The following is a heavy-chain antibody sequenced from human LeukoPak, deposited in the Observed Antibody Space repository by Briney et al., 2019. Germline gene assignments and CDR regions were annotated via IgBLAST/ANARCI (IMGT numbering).Heavy chain of an antibody. D-gene: IGHD2-15*01. J-gene: IGHJ5*02. CDR2: ISSSGSTI. CDR1: GFTFSDYY. Sequence: PGGSLRLSCAASGFTFSDYYMSWIRQAPGKGLEWVSYISSSGSTIYYADSVKGRFTISRDNAKNSLYLQMNSLRAEDTAVYYCAVVVVAERTRWFDPWGQGTLVTVSS. CDR3: AVVVVAERTRWFDP. V-gene: IGHV3-11*01.